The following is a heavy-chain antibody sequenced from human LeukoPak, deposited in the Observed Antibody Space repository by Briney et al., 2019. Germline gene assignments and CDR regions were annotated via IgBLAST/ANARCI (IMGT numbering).Heavy chain of an antibody. CDR3: ARDYYDSSGFAGADAFDI. D-gene: IGHD3-22*01. Sequence: PSETQSLTCAVYGGSFSGYYWSWIRQPPGKGLEWIGEINHSGSTNYNPSLKSRVTISVDTSKNQFSLKLSSVTAADTAVYYCARDYYDSSGFAGADAFDIWGQGTMVTVSS. V-gene: IGHV4-34*01. J-gene: IGHJ3*02. CDR2: INHSGST. CDR1: GGSFSGYY.